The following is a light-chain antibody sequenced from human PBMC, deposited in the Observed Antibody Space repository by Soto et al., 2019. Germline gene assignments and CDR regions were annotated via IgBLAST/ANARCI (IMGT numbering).Light chain of an antibody. Sequence: QAVVTQPPSVSGAPGQRVTVSCTGTSSNIGAGFDVHWYQQIPGTAPKLLIFGNTNRPSGDPDRFSGARSGASASLAISEPQADDEAMYYCPSYDNSLNTMLFGGGTQLTVL. CDR2: GNT. CDR3: PSYDNSLNTML. CDR1: SSNIGAGFD. V-gene: IGLV1-40*03. J-gene: IGLJ2*01.